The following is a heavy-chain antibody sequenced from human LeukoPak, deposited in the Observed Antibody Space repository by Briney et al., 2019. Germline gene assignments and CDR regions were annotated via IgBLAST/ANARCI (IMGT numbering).Heavy chain of an antibody. CDR2: ISWNSGSI. Sequence: PGGSLRLSCAASGFTLDDYAMHWVRQAPGKGLEWVSGISWNSGSIGYADSVKGRFTISRDNAKNSLYLQMNSLRAEDTALYYCAKGIYSSSTGAFDIWGQGTMVTVSS. CDR1: GFTLDDYA. CDR3: AKGIYSSSTGAFDI. V-gene: IGHV3-9*01. D-gene: IGHD6-13*01. J-gene: IGHJ3*02.